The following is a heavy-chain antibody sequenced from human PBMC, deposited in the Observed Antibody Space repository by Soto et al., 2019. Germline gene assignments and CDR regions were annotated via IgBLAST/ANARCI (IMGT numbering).Heavy chain of an antibody. CDR1: GYTFTRYY. CDR3: ATPTTVTTYGMDV. CDR2: INPSGSST. V-gene: IGHV1-46*01. J-gene: IGHJ6*02. D-gene: IGHD4-17*01. Sequence: QVQLVQSGAEVKKPGASVKVSCKASGYTFTRYYMHWVRQAPGQGLEWMGIINPSGSSTSYAQKFPGRVXXTXDXXTSTVYMELSSLRSEDTAVYYCATPTTVTTYGMDVWGQGTTVAVSS.